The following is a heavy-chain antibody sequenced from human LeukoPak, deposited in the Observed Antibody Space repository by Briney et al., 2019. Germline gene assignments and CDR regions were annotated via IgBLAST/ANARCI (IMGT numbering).Heavy chain of an antibody. Sequence: SETLSLTCTVSGGSISSYYWSWIRQPPGKGLEWIGYIYYSGSTNYNPSLKSRVTISVDTSKNQFSLKLSSVTAADTAVYYCAREGYSYDYWGQGTLVTVSS. CDR3: AREGYSYDY. V-gene: IGHV4-59*12. CDR1: GGSISSYY. CDR2: IYYSGST. J-gene: IGHJ4*02. D-gene: IGHD5-18*01.